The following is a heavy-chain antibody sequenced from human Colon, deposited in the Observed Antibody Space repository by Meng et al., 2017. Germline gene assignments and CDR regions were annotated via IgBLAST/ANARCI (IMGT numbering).Heavy chain of an antibody. CDR1: GYSFTNYW. CDR3: TRQRAHGDSPAPY. Sequence: GGSLRLSCKGSGYSFTNYWIPWVRQMPGEGLEWMGIIYPGDSDTRYSPSFQGQVTISADKSINTVYLQWSSLKASDTAMYYCTRQRAHGDSPAPYWGRGTLVTVSS. D-gene: IGHD5-24*01. CDR2: IYPGDSDT. J-gene: IGHJ4*02. V-gene: IGHV5-51*01.